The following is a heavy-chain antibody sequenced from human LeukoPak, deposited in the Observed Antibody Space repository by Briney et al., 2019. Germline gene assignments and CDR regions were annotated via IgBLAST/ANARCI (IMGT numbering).Heavy chain of an antibody. CDR3: AKDLREYTSSPRNAFHI. V-gene: IGHV3-23*01. J-gene: IGHJ3*02. CDR1: GFTFSSYA. D-gene: IGHD6-6*01. CDR2: ISSSGGYT. Sequence: PGGSLRLSCAASGFTFSSYAMSWVRQAPGKGLEWVSTISSSGGYTYSADSLKGRFTISRDNSKNTLYLLLNSLRAEDTAVYYCAKDLREYTSSPRNAFHIWGQGTMVTVSS.